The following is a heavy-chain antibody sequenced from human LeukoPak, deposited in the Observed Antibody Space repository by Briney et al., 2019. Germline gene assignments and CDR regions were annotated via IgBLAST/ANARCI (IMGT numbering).Heavy chain of an antibody. Sequence: SETLSLTCTVSGGSTTSSSYYWVWIRQPPGEGLEWIGSMFHGGSTYDNPSLKSRVTISGDTSKNQFSLKLTSVIATDTAIYYCARAFSSGYWFDPWGQGTLVTVSP. CDR1: GGSTTSSSYY. CDR2: MFHGGST. V-gene: IGHV4-39*01. J-gene: IGHJ5*02. CDR3: ARAFSSGYWFDP. D-gene: IGHD3-22*01.